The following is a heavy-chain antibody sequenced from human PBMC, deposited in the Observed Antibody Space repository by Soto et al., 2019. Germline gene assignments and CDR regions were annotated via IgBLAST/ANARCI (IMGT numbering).Heavy chain of an antibody. J-gene: IGHJ6*02. D-gene: IGHD3-22*01. CDR1: GYTFTNYG. CDR3: ARDREYYYDSSGNYYYHYGMDV. Sequence: GASVKVSCKASGYTFTNYGISWVRQAPGQGLEWMGWISGYNGNTEYAQKFQGRVTMTTDTPTNTAYMELRSLRSDDTAVYYCARDREYYYDSSGNYYYHYGMDVWGQGTTVTVSS. V-gene: IGHV1-18*04. CDR2: ISGYNGNT.